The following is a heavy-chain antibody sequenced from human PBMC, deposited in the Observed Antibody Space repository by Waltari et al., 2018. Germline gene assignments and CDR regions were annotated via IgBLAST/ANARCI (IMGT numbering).Heavy chain of an antibody. J-gene: IGHJ4*02. CDR2: IFWDDDK. V-gene: IGHV2-5*02. D-gene: IGHD6-6*01. CDR1: GFSISTHGVA. CDR3: APFAYRSSRLLDH. Sequence: QITLKESGPTLVKPTQTLTLTCSLSGFSISTHGVAVGWIRQPPGKALESLAIIFWDDDKLYSPSLKDSITLTKDTSNTQVVLTLTNMDPVDTATYFCAPFAYRSSRLLDHWGQGALVTVSS.